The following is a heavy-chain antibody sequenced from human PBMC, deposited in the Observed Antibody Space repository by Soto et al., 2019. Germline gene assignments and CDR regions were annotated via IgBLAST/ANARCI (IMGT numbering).Heavy chain of an antibody. CDR1: GFTFSGSA. CDR2: IGNKANSYAT. J-gene: IGHJ6*02. Sequence: GGSLRLSCAASGFTFSGSAVHWVRQASGKGLEWVGRIGNKANSYATTYAASVKGRFTISRDDSKNTAYLQMNSLRAEDTAVYYCAKDRRYYGSGSYYNGMDVWGQGATVTVSS. D-gene: IGHD3-10*01. CDR3: AKDRRYYGSGSYYNGMDV. V-gene: IGHV3-73*01.